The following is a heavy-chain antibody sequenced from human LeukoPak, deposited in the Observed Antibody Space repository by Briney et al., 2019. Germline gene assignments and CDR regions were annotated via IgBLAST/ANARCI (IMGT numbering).Heavy chain of an antibody. Sequence: PGGSLSLSCAAPELPFRDPWMTWVRQAQGRGLKWVGRIRSKTDGGTTDYAVSVQGRFTISRDDSKNTLYLQMSSLKTEDTAVYYCAKHIYGVVSIQQWGQGTLVTVSS. CDR3: AKHIYGVVSIQQ. V-gene: IGHV3-15*01. J-gene: IGHJ1*01. CDR2: IRSKTDGGTT. CDR1: ELPFRDPW. D-gene: IGHD3-3*01.